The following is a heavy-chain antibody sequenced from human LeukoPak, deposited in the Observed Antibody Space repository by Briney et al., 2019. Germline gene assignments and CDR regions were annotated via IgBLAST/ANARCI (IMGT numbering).Heavy chain of an antibody. D-gene: IGHD2-15*01. CDR2: IKQDGSEK. CDR3: ARVPGYCSGGSCYWPYYYYGMDV. J-gene: IGHJ6*02. Sequence: SGGSLRLSCAASGFTFSSYWMSWVRQAPGKGLEWVANIKQDGSEKYYVDSVKGRFTISRDNAKNSLYLQMNSLRAEDTAVYYCARVPGYCSGGSCYWPYYYYGMDVWGQGTTVTVSS. V-gene: IGHV3-7*04. CDR1: GFTFSSYW.